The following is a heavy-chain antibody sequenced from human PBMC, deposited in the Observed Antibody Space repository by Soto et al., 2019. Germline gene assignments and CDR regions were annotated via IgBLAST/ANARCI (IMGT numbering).Heavy chain of an antibody. Sequence: ASQTLPLPWSVSRGAVSNKTYYWSLILQPPWKRLKWLWSVYYSGTTNYNPSLRSRVTISVGLSKNQLSLRMSSVTTADTALYSCASTTAVPSTLRSRYFFDYWGQGTLVTVSS. J-gene: IGHJ4*02. CDR2: VYYSGTT. D-gene: IGHD4-17*01. V-gene: IGHV4-61*01. CDR3: ASTTAVPSTLRSRYFFDY. CDR1: RGAVSNKTYY.